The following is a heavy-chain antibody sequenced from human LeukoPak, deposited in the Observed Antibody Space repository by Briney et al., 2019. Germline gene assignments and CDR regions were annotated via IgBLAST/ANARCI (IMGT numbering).Heavy chain of an antibody. V-gene: IGHV4-39*01. CDR2: IYYSGST. CDR3: ARRRYGRFDY. J-gene: IGHJ4*02. Sequence: SETLSLTCTVSGGSISSSSYYWGWIRQPPGKGLEWIGSIYYSGSTYYNPSLKSRVTISVDTSKNQFSLKLSSVTAADTAVYYCARRRYGRFDYWGQGTLVTVSS. D-gene: IGHD3-10*01. CDR1: GGSISSSSYY.